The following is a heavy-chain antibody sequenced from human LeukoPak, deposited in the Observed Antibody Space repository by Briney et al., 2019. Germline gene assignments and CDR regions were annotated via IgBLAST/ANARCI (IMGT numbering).Heavy chain of an antibody. CDR3: ARLYYDILTGYYYYYYMDV. CDR2: INPNSGGT. J-gene: IGHJ6*03. D-gene: IGHD3-9*01. V-gene: IGHV1-2*02. Sequence: PGASLNLSCKASGYTFSGYYMHWVRQAPGQGLEWMGWINPNSGGTHYAQKFQGRVTITRDTSISTAYIELSRLRSDDTAVYYCARLYYDILTGYYYYYYMDVWGKGTTVTVSS. CDR1: GYTFSGYY.